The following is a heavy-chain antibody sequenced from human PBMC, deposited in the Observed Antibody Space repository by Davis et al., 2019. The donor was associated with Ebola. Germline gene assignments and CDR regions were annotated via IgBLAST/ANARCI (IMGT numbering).Heavy chain of an antibody. CDR1: GFTFSNAW. CDR3: ARETAATEDFGLDV. CDR2: ISDGGSNK. V-gene: IGHV3-30*03. J-gene: IGHJ6*02. Sequence: GGSLRLSCAASGFTFSNAWMSWVRQAPGKGLEWVAVISDGGSNKYYADSVKGRFTISRDNSKNTLYLQMNSLRAEDTAVYYCARETAATEDFGLDVWGPGTTVTVSS.